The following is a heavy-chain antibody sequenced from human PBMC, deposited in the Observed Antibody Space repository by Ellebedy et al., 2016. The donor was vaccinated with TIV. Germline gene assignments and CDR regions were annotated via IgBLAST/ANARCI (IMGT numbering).Heavy chain of an antibody. CDR3: ATEARFLEWLLPPDDYYYYGMDV. Sequence: AASVKVSCQVSGYTLTELSMHWVRQAPGKELEWMGGFDPEDGETIYAQKFQGRVTMTEDTSTDTAYMELSSLRSEDTAVYYCATEARFLEWLLPPDDYYYYGMDVWGQGTTVTVSS. V-gene: IGHV1-24*01. D-gene: IGHD3-3*01. CDR2: FDPEDGET. CDR1: GYTLTELS. J-gene: IGHJ6*02.